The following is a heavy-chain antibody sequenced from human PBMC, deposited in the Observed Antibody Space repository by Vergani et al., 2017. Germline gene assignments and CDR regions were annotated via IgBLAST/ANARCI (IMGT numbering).Heavy chain of an antibody. CDR3: AKDPRYSYGYWFDP. CDR1: GFSFTTYA. Sequence: EVQLLESGGDLVQPGGSLRLSCAASGFSFTTYAMSWVRQAPGKGLEWVSTINTNGDYTRYRDSVKGRFTISRDNSKSTLYMQMNSLRAEDTAIYYCAKDPRYSYGYWFDPWGQGTLVTVSS. CDR2: INTNGDYT. V-gene: IGHV3-23*01. D-gene: IGHD5-18*01. J-gene: IGHJ5*02.